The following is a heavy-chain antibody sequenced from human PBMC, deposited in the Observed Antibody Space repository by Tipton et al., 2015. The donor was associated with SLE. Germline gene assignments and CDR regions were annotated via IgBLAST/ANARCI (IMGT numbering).Heavy chain of an antibody. D-gene: IGHD5-24*01. CDR1: GYSISSGYY. V-gene: IGHV4-38-2*01. CDR3: ARGWLQPSGAFDI. Sequence: TLSLTCAVSGYSISSGYYWGWIRQPPGKGLEWIGSIYHSGSTYYNPPLKSRVTISVDTSKNQFSLKLSSVTAADTAVYYCARGWLQPSGAFDIWGQGTMVTVSS. J-gene: IGHJ3*02. CDR2: IYHSGST.